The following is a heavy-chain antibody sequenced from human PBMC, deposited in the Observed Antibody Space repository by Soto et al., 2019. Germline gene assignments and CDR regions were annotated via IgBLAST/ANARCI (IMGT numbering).Heavy chain of an antibody. D-gene: IGHD7-27*01. V-gene: IGHV4-31*03. J-gene: IGHJ4*03. CDR3: ARNTGLAPTVWGY. CDR2: VDHSGST. Sequence: QVQLQESGPGLVKPSQTLSLTCSVSGDSISGDGHYWNWIRQFPGEGLEWIGYVDHSGSTHYNPSLRGRLTISIDTSMNQFSLRLISVTAADTDLYYCARNTGLAPTVWGYWGDGTQVTVSS. CDR1: GDSISGDGHY.